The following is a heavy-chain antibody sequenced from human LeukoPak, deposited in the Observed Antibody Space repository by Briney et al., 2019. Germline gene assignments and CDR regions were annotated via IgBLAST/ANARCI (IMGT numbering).Heavy chain of an antibody. CDR2: IIPILGIA. CDR3: SSSHQVYYYYYGMDV. J-gene: IGHJ6*02. CDR1: GGTFSSYT. Sequence: ASVKVSCKASGGTFSSYTISWVRQAPGQGLEWMGRIIPILGIANYAQKFQGRATITADKSTSTAYMELSSLRSEDTAVYYCSSSHQVYYYYYGMDVWGQGTTVTVSS. V-gene: IGHV1-69*02. D-gene: IGHD6-6*01.